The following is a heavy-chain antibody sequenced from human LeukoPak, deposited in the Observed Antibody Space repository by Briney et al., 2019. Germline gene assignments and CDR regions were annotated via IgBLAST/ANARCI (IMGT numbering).Heavy chain of an antibody. V-gene: IGHV3-64*05. CDR1: GFTFKSYA. CDR2: INTNGANT. Sequence: GGSLRLSCSASGFTFKSYAMHWVRQAPGKGLXXXSSINTNGANTXXXXXXXXXXTISXDNSRNTVYVQMNSLTPEDTAVYYCVKGLDYSSSQMDSWGQGTLVTVSS. J-gene: IGHJ4*02. D-gene: IGHD6-6*01. CDR3: VKGLDYSSSQMDS.